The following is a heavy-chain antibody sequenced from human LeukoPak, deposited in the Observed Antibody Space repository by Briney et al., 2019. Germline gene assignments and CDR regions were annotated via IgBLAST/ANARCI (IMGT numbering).Heavy chain of an antibody. CDR3: AKTVSGSHSYQGGDY. CDR2: ISGSGGNT. J-gene: IGHJ4*02. CDR1: GFTFSSYA. Sequence: GGSLRLSCAASGFTFSSYAMSWVRQAPGKGLEWVSAISGSGGNTYYADSVKGRFTMSRDNSKNTLYLQMDSLRAEDTAVYFCAKTVSGSHSYQGGDYWGQGTLVTVST. V-gene: IGHV3-23*01. D-gene: IGHD3-16*02.